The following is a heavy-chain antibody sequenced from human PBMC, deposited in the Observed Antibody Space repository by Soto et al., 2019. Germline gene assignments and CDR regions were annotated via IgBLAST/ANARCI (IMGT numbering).Heavy chain of an antibody. D-gene: IGHD2-15*01. CDR1: GGTFSSYT. J-gene: IGHJ4*02. V-gene: IGHV1-69*08. CDR2: IIPILGIA. Sequence: QVQLVQSGAEVKKPGSSVKVSCKASGGTFSSYTISWVRQAPGQGLEWMGRIIPILGIANYAQKFQGRVTITADKSTSPAYMELSSMRSEDTAVYYCAREGAVVTSRPFDYWGQGTLVTVSS. CDR3: AREGAVVTSRPFDY.